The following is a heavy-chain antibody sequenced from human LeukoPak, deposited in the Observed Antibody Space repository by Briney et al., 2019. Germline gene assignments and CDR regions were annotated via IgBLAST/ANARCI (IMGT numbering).Heavy chain of an antibody. D-gene: IGHD3-22*01. CDR3: ARCYDSSGYYYFGSSYYFDY. J-gene: IGHJ4*02. CDR2: ISAYNGNT. CDR1: AYTFTGYY. V-gene: IGHV1-18*04. Sequence: ASVKVSCKASAYTFTGYYMHWVRQAPGQGLEWMGWISAYNGNTNYAQKLQGRVTMTTDTSTSTAYMELRSLRSDDTAVYYCARCYDSSGYYYFGSSYYFDYWGQGTLVTVSS.